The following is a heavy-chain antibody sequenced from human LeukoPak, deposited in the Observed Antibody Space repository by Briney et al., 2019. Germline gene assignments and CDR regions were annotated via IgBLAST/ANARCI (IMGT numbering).Heavy chain of an antibody. CDR2: INPNSGGT. J-gene: IGHJ5*02. CDR3: AGDRYCSGGSCYWFDP. CDR1: GYTFTGYY. V-gene: IGHV1-2*02. Sequence: ASVKVSCKASGYTFTGYYMHWVRQAPGQGLEWMGWINPNSGGTDYAQKFQGRVTMTRDTSISTAYMELSRLRSDDTAVYYCAGDRYCSGGSCYWFDPWGQGTLVTVSS. D-gene: IGHD2-15*01.